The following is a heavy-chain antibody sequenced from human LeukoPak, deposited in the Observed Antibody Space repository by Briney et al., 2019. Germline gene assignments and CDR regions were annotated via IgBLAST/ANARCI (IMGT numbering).Heavy chain of an antibody. Sequence: GGSLRLSCAASGFTFSNAWMSWVRQAPGKGLEWVGRIKSKTDGGATDYAAPVKGRFTISRDDSKNTLYLQMNSLKTEDTAVYYCTTDLRRPDSSGYYYRRFDYWGQGTLVTVSS. CDR2: IKSKTDGGAT. J-gene: IGHJ4*02. D-gene: IGHD3-22*01. CDR1: GFTFSNAW. V-gene: IGHV3-15*01. CDR3: TTDLRRPDSSGYYYRRFDY.